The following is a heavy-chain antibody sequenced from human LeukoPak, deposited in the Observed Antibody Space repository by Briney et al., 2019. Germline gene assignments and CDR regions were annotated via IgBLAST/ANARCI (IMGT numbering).Heavy chain of an antibody. J-gene: IGHJ4*02. Sequence: SETLSLTCAVYGGSFSGYYWSWIRQPPGKGLEWIGEINHSGSTNYNPSLKSRVTISVDTSKNQFSLKLSSVTAADTAVYYCARVHLDRSSRNRQDFWGQGTLVTVSS. D-gene: IGHD6-13*01. CDR2: INHSGST. CDR1: GGSFSGYY. CDR3: ARVHLDRSSRNRQDF. V-gene: IGHV4-34*01.